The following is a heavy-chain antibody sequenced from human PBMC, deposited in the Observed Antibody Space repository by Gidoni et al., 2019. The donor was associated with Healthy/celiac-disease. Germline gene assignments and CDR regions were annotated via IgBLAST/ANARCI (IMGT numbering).Heavy chain of an antibody. D-gene: IGHD2-2*01. CDR3: ARAPIVVVPAAFDY. CDR1: GYTFTGTY. V-gene: IGHV1-2*02. CDR2: INPNSGGT. J-gene: IGHJ4*02. Sequence: QVQLVQSGAEVKKPGASVKVSCTASGYTFTGTYMHWVRQAPGQGLEWMGWINPNSGGTNYAQKFQGRVTMTRDTSISTAYMELSRLRSDDTAVYYCARAPIVVVPAAFDYWGQGTLVTVSS.